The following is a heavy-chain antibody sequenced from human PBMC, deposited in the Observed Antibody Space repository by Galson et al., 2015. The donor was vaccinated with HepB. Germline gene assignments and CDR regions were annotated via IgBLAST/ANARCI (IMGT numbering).Heavy chain of an antibody. Sequence: SLRLSCAASGFTVSSNYMTWVRQAPGKGLECVSVICSGVSAYHADSVKGRFTISRDNSKNTVYLQMNSLRAEDTAVYYCARVRGRSGYGRVGSFDHWGQGTLVTVSS. CDR3: ARVRGRSGYGRVGSFDH. D-gene: IGHD5-12*01. V-gene: IGHV3-53*01. J-gene: IGHJ4*02. CDR1: GFTVSSNY. CDR2: ICSGVSA.